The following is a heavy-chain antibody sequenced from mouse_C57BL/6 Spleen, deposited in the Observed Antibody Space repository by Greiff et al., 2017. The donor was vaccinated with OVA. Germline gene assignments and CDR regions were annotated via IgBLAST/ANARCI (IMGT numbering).Heavy chain of an antibody. J-gene: IGHJ4*01. D-gene: IGHD2-4*01. CDR2: INPSTGGT. CDR1: GYSFTGYY. V-gene: IGHV1-42*01. CDR3: ARDYDYDGYAMDY. Sequence: VQLQQSGPELVKPGASVKISCKASGYSFTGYYMNWVKQSPEKSLEWIGEINPSTGGTTYNQKFKAKATLTVDKSSSTAYMKLKSLTSEDSAVYYCARDYDYDGYAMDYWGQGTSVTVSA.